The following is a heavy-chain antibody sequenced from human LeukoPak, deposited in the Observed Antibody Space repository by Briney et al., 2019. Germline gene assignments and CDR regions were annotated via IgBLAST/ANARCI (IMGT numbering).Heavy chain of an antibody. J-gene: IGHJ4*02. CDR2: FDPEDGET. D-gene: IGHD3-9*01. CDR1: GYTLTELS. Sequence: ASVKVSCKVSGYTLTELSMHWVRQAPGKGLEWMGGFDPEDGETIYAQKFQGRVTMTEDTSTDTAYMELSSLRSGDTAVYYCATVGPGQYYDILTAYPNYWGQGTLVTVSS. V-gene: IGHV1-24*01. CDR3: ATVGPGQYYDILTAYPNY.